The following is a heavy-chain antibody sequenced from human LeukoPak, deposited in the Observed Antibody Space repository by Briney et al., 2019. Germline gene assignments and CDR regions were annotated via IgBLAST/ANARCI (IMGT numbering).Heavy chain of an antibody. CDR2: INTDGSDT. CDR3: ARNNWGIDD. CDR1: GFTFSNHW. J-gene: IGHJ4*02. Sequence: GESLRLSCAASGFTFSNHWMHWVRPVPGKGLVWVSRINTDGSDTSYADSVEGRFTISRDNARNTLYLQMNSLRPGDTAVYYCARNNWGIDDWGQGTLVTVSS. V-gene: IGHV3-74*01. D-gene: IGHD7-27*01.